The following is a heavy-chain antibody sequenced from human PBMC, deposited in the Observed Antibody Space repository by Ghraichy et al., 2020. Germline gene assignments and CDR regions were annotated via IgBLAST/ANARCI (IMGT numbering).Heavy chain of an antibody. CDR3: SSGDTFDI. CDR1: GLILRTYG. V-gene: IGHV3-7*03. D-gene: IGHD3-10*01. J-gene: IGHJ3*02. Sequence: GGSLRLSCAASGLILRTYGMHWVRQAPGRGLEWVANINQDGREKYYVGSVKGRFTISRDNAKNSLYLQMNNLSDEDTAVYYCSSGDTFDIWGRGIMVTVSS. CDR2: INQDGREK.